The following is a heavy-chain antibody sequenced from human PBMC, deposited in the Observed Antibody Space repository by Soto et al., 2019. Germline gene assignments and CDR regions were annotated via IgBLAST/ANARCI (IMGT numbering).Heavy chain of an antibody. D-gene: IGHD1-20*01. V-gene: IGHV4-59*01. CDR2: IYYSGST. J-gene: IGHJ6*02. CDR3: ARGYNWNDLGGMDV. Sequence: SETLSLTCTVSGGSISSYYWSWIRQPPGKGLEWIGYIYYSGSTNYNPSLKSRVTISVDTSKNQFSLELSSVTAADTAVYYCARGYNWNDLGGMDVWGQGTTVTVSS. CDR1: GGSISSYY.